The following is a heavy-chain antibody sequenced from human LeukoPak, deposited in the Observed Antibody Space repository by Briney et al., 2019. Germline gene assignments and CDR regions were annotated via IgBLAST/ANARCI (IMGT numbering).Heavy chain of an antibody. CDR1: GFSFSSYA. CDR2: LSGTGYST. V-gene: IGHV3-23*01. J-gene: IGHJ4*02. CDR3: AKAMGGIAVDGKLNS. Sequence: GGSLRLFCAASGFSFSSYALTWVRQAPGKGLEWVSALSGTGYSTYHADSVKGRFTISRDNSKNTLYLQMNSLRAEDSAVYYCAKAMGGIAVDGKLNSWGQGTPVSVSS. D-gene: IGHD6-19*01.